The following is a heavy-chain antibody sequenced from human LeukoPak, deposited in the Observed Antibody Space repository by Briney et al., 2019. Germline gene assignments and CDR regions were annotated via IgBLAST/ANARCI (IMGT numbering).Heavy chain of an antibody. CDR1: GYTFTGYY. CDR2: INPNSGGT. D-gene: IGHD6-13*01. J-gene: IGHJ4*02. V-gene: IGHV1-2*02. Sequence: SVKVSCKASGYTFTGYYMHWVRQAPGQGLEWMGWINPNSGGTNYAQKFQGRVTMTRDTSISTAYMELSRLRSDDTAVYYCAREVRFSSSSWTAYYFDYWGQGTLVTVSS. CDR3: AREVRFSSSSWTAYYFDY.